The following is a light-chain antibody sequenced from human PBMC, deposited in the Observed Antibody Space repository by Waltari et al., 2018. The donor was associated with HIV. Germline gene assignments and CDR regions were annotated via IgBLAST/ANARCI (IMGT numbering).Light chain of an antibody. CDR3: SSYADGDSYV. Sequence: QSALTQPPSASGSPGQSVTISCTGTSSDIGIYNYVSWYQQHPGKAPKLIIYDVDKQPSGVPDRFFGSKSGNTASLTVSGLQAEDEADYYGSSYADGDSYVFGTGTKVTVL. V-gene: IGLV2-8*01. CDR2: DVD. CDR1: SSDIGIYNY. J-gene: IGLJ1*01.